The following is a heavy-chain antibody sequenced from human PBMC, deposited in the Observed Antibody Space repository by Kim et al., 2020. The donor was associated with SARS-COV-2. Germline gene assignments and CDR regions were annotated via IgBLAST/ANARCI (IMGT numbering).Heavy chain of an antibody. CDR2: INHSGST. J-gene: IGHJ4*02. CDR3: ARRLRRWSSSWYYFDY. D-gene: IGHD6-13*01. V-gene: IGHV4-34*01. Sequence: SETLSLTCAVYGGSFSGYYWSWIRQPPGKGLEWIGEINHSGSTNYNPSLKSRVTISVDTSKNQFSLKLSSVTAADTAVYYCARRLRRWSSSWYYFDYWGQGTLVTVSS. CDR1: GGSFSGYY.